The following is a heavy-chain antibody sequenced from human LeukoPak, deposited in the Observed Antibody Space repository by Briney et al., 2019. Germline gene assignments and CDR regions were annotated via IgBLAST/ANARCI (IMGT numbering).Heavy chain of an antibody. Sequence: ASVKVSCKTSGYSFTDYYIHWVRQAPGQGLEWMGWVNPSSGGTNYAQKFQGRVTMTRDTSISTAFMEVSRLRSDDTAVYYCARVRIGQQLDKYYYYAMDVWGQGTTVTVSS. CDR3: ARVRIGQQLDKYYYYAMDV. D-gene: IGHD6-13*01. J-gene: IGHJ6*02. CDR1: GYSFTDYY. V-gene: IGHV1-2*02. CDR2: VNPSSGGT.